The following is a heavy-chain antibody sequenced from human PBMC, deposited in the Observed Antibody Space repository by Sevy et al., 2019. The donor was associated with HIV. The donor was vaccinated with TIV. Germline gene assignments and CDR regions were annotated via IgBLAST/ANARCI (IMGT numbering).Heavy chain of an antibody. CDR3: TTAAVAGLDAFDI. J-gene: IGHJ3*02. V-gene: IGHV3-15*01. Sequence: GGSLRLSCAASGFTFSNAWMSWVRQAPGKGLEWVGRIKSKTDGGTTDYAAPVKGRFTISRDDSKNTLYLQMNSLKTEDTAVYYCTTAAVAGLDAFDIWGQGIMVTVSS. CDR1: GFTFSNAW. D-gene: IGHD6-19*01. CDR2: IKSKTDGGTT.